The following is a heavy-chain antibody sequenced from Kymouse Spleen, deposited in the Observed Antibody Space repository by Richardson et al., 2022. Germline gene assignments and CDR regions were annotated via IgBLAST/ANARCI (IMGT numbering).Heavy chain of an antibody. V-gene: IGHV3-15*01. Sequence: EVQLVESGGGLVKPGGSLRLSCAASGFTFSNAWMSWVRQAPGKGLEWVGRIKSKTDGGTTDYAAPVKGRFTISRDDSKNTLYLQMNSLKTEDTAVYYCTTDYHYYDSSGYYYVFFDYWGQGTLVTVSS. J-gene: IGHJ4*02. CDR1: GFTFSNAW. CDR3: TTDYHYYDSSGYYYVFFDY. CDR2: IKSKTDGGTT. D-gene: IGHD3-22*01.